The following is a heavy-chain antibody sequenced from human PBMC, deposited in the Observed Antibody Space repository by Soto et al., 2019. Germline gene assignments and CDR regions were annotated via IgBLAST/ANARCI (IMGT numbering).Heavy chain of an antibody. D-gene: IGHD2-15*01. CDR2: INHSGST. CDR1: GGSFSGYY. Sequence: QVQLQQWGAGLLKPSETLSLTCAVDGGSFSGYYWSWIRQPPGKGLEWIGEINHSGSTNYNPSLKSRVTISAATSESQFSLKLRSVTAADTAVYYCAVTTGVVVTGFDAFDIWGQGTMVTVSS. V-gene: IGHV4-34*01. CDR3: AVTTGVVVTGFDAFDI. J-gene: IGHJ3*02.